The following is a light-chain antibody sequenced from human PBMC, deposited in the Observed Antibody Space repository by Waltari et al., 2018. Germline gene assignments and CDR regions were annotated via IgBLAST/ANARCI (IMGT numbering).Light chain of an antibody. CDR1: QGLLRSDGYHD. J-gene: IGKJ2*01. V-gene: IGKV2-28*01. CDR3: MHAQEAPRT. Sequence: EIVMTQSLLSLPVTPGEPASISCRYNQGLLRSDGYHDMDWYLQKPGRSPQLLISLGSNRASGVPVRFSGSGSGTDFTLKISRVEAEDVGVYYCMHAQEAPRTFGQGTKLEIK. CDR2: LGS.